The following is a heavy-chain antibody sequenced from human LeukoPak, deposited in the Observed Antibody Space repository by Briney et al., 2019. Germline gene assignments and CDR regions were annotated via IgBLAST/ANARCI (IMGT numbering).Heavy chain of an antibody. V-gene: IGHV3-7*04. Sequence: PGGSLRLSCKGSGFTFTNAWMSWVRQAPGKGLEWVANIKQDGSEKYYVDSVKGRFTISRDNAKNSLYLQMSSLRAEDTAVYYCARGNWFGARGNSDFDCWGQGTLVTVSS. J-gene: IGHJ4*02. CDR1: GFTFTNAW. CDR2: IKQDGSEK. CDR3: ARGNWFGARGNSDFDC. D-gene: IGHD4-23*01.